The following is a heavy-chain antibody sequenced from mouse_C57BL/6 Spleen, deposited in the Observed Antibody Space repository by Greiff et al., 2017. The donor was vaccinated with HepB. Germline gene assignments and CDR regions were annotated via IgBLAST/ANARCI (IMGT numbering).Heavy chain of an antibody. CDR3: ARDAFDY. Sequence: QVQLQQPGAELVKPGASVKLSCKASGYTFTSYSMQWVKQRPGQGLEWIGEIDPSDSYTNYNQKFKGKATLTVDTSSSTAYMQLSSLTSEDSAVYYCARDAFDYWGQGTTLTVSS. V-gene: IGHV1-50*01. CDR1: GYTFTSYS. CDR2: IDPSDSYT. J-gene: IGHJ2*01.